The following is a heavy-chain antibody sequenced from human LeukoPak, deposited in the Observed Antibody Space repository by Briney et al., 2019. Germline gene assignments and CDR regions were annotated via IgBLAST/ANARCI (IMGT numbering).Heavy chain of an antibody. Sequence: SVKVSCKASGFTFTSSAMQWVRQARRQRLEWIGWIVVGSGNTNYAQKFQERVTITRDMSTSTAYMELSSLRSEDTAVYYCAADNDSSGYYDYWGQGTLVTVSS. V-gene: IGHV1-58*02. D-gene: IGHD3-22*01. J-gene: IGHJ4*02. CDR1: GFTFTSSA. CDR3: AADNDSSGYYDY. CDR2: IVVGSGNT.